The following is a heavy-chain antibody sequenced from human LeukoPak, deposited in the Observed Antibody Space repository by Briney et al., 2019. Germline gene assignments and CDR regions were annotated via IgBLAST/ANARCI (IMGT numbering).Heavy chain of an antibody. CDR3: ARAMTTITTELDY. V-gene: IGHV3-23*01. J-gene: IGHJ4*02. CDR1: GYSISSGYY. CDR2: FSAGAGST. D-gene: IGHD4-11*01. Sequence: ETLSLTCAVSGYSISSGYYWGWIRQPPGKGLEWVSDFSAGAGSTYYADSVKGRFTISRDNSKNTLYLQMNSLRAEDTAVYYCARAMTTITTELDYWGQGILVTVSS.